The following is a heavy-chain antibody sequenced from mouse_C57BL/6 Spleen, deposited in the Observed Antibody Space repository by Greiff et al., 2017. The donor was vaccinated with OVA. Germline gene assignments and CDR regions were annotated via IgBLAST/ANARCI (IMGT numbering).Heavy chain of an antibody. CDR2: ISSGGSYT. V-gene: IGHV5-6*01. CDR3: ARQGKGLDFDY. J-gene: IGHJ2*01. D-gene: IGHD3-3*01. Sequence: EVQRVESGGDLVKPGGSLKLSCAASGFTFSSYGMSWVRQTPDKRLEWVATISSGGSYTYYPDSVKGRFTISRDNAKNTLYLQMSSLKSEDTAMYYCARQGKGLDFDYRGQGTTLTVSS. CDR1: GFTFSSYG.